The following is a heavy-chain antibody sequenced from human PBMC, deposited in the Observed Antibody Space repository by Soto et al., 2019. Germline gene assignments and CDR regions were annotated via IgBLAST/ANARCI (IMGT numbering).Heavy chain of an antibody. J-gene: IGHJ5*02. CDR3: ANFPLRPYYFLP. D-gene: IGHD1-26*01. Sequence: QPGGSLRLSCAASGFIFNNYAMNWVRQAPGEGLQWVAGISASGVSTYYADSVKGRFIISRDNSKNTLFLQMNSLRAEDTAIYYCANFPLRPYYFLPWGLEPRSTVSS. CDR1: GFIFNNYA. V-gene: IGHV3-23*01. CDR2: ISASGVST.